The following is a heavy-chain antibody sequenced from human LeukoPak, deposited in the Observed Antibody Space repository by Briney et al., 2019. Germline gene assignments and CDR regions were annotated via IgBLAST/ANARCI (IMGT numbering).Heavy chain of an antibody. CDR2: ISYDGSNK. CDR3: AKEFGVVIIHGWFDP. J-gene: IGHJ5*02. CDR1: GFTFSSYG. V-gene: IGHV3-30*18. Sequence: GGSLRLSCAASGFTFSSYGMHWVRQAPGRGLEWVAVISYDGSNKYYADSVKGRFTISRDNSKNTLYLQMNSLRAEDTAVYYCAKEFGVVIIHGWFDPWGQGTLVTVSS. D-gene: IGHD3-3*01.